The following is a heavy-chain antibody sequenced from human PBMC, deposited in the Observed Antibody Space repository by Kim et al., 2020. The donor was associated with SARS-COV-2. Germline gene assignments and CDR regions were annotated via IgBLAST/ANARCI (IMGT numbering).Heavy chain of an antibody. CDR2: IYYSGST. D-gene: IGHD2-15*01. CDR1: GGSISSYY. V-gene: IGHV4-59*01. Sequence: SETLSLTCTVSGGSISSYYWSWIRQPPGKGLEWIGYIYYSGSTNYNPSLKSRVTISVDTSKNQFSLKLSSVTAADTAVYYCARGVGYCSGGSCPIDYWGQGTLVTVSS. J-gene: IGHJ4*02. CDR3: ARGVGYCSGGSCPIDY.